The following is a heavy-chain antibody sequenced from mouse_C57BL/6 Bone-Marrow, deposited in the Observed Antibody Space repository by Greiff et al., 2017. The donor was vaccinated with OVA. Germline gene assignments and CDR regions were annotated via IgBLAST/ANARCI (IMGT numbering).Heavy chain of an antibody. CDR2: IYPRSGNT. CDR3: AKRGDSSGWDAMDY. J-gene: IGHJ4*01. CDR1: GYTFTSYG. V-gene: IGHV1-81*01. D-gene: IGHD3-2*02. Sequence: QVHVKQSGAELARPGASVKLSCKASGYTFTSYGISWVKQRTGQGLEWIGEIYPRSGNTYYNEKFKGKATLTADKSSSTAYMELRSLTSEDSAVYFCAKRGDSSGWDAMDYWGQGTSVTISS.